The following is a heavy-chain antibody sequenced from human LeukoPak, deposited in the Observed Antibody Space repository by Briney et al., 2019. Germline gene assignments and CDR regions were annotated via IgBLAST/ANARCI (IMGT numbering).Heavy chain of an antibody. D-gene: IGHD6-19*01. CDR1: GFTFDDYA. Sequence: GGSLRLSCAASGFTFDDYAMHWVRQAPGKGLEWVSGISWNSVNIGYADSVKGRFTISRDNAKNSLYLQMNSLRAEDTAVYYCAKDRRADSSGWYPAISPFDYWGQGTLVTVSS. J-gene: IGHJ4*02. CDR2: ISWNSVNI. CDR3: AKDRRADSSGWYPAISPFDY. V-gene: IGHV3-9*01.